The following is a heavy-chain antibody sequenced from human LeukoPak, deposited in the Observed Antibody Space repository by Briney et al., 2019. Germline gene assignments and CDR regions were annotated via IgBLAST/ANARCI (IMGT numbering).Heavy chain of an antibody. CDR3: ARARGRYCSGGSCLPGWFDP. CDR2: ISSSGSTI. CDR1: GFTFSDYY. J-gene: IGHJ5*02. Sequence: GRSLRLSCAASGFTFSDYYMSWIRQAPGKGLEWVSYISSSGSTIYYADSVKGRFTISRDNAKNSLYLQINSLRAEDTAVYYCARARGRYCSGGSCLPGWFDPWGQGTLVTVSS. V-gene: IGHV3-11*01. D-gene: IGHD2-15*01.